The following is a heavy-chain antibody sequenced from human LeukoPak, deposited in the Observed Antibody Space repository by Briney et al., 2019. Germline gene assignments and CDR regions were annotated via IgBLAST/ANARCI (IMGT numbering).Heavy chain of an antibody. CDR2: INWNGGST. J-gene: IGHJ4*02. D-gene: IGHD3-22*01. Sequence: RPGGSLRLSCAASGFTFDDYGMSWVRQAPGKGLEWVSGINWNGGSTGYADSVKGRFTISRDNAKNSLYLQMNSLRAEDTAVYYCARHYYDSSVYHYIFDSWGQGTLVTVSS. V-gene: IGHV3-20*04. CDR1: GFTFDDYG. CDR3: ARHYYDSSVYHYIFDS.